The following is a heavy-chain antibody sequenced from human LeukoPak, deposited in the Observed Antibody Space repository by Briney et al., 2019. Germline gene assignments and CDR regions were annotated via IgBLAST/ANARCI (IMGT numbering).Heavy chain of an antibody. Sequence: GGSLRLSCAVSGFTFSSYWMNWVRRAPGKGLEWVASIKQDGGEKSYVDSVKGRFTISRDNAKNSLYLQMSSLRAEDTAVYYCARDGTAAGLYFDLWGQGTLVTVSS. J-gene: IGHJ4*01. V-gene: IGHV3-7*01. CDR2: IKQDGGEK. CDR3: ARDGTAAGLYFDL. D-gene: IGHD6-13*01. CDR1: GFTFSSYW.